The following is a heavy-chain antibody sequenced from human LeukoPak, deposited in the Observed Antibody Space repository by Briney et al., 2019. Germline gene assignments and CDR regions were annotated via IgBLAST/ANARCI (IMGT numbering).Heavy chain of an antibody. CDR2: IYYSGST. CDR3: ARGPRNFYYFDY. CDR1: GGSISSYY. D-gene: IGHD4-11*01. Sequence: SETLSLTCTVSGGSISSYYWSWIRQPPGKGLEWIGYIYYSGSTNYNPSLKSRATISVDTSKNQFSLKLSSVTAADTAVYYCARGPRNFYYFDYWGQGTLVTVSS. J-gene: IGHJ4*02. V-gene: IGHV4-59*01.